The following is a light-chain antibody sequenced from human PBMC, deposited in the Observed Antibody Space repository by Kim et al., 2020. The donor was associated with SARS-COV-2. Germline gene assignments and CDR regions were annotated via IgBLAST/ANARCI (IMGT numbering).Light chain of an antibody. Sequence: GETVTISYTRSSGSIASNYVQWYQQRPGSAPTTVIYEDNQRPSGVPDRFSGSIDSSSNSASLTISGLKTEDEADYYCQSYDSSNPVFGGGTQLTVL. J-gene: IGLJ2*01. CDR1: SGSIASNY. V-gene: IGLV6-57*03. CDR2: EDN. CDR3: QSYDSSNPV.